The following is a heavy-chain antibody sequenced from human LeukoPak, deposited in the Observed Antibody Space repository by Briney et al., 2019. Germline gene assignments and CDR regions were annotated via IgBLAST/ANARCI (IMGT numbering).Heavy chain of an antibody. CDR3: ARRGSSSWVYFDS. J-gene: IGHJ4*02. D-gene: IGHD6-13*01. CDR2: IYYSGST. Sequence: PSQTLSLTCTVSGGSISSGDYYWSWIRQPPGKGLEWIGYIYYSGSTYYNPSLKSRVIISVDTSKNQFSLKLSSVTAADTAVYYCARRGSSSWVYFDSWGQGTLVTVSS. V-gene: IGHV4-30-4*01. CDR1: GGSISSGDYY.